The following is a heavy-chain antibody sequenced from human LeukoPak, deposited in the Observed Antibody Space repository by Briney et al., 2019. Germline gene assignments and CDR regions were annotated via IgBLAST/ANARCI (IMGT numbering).Heavy chain of an antibody. CDR2: LSSGGGST. D-gene: IGHD6-13*01. CDR3: AKLNGYSSSWFDY. Sequence: PGGSLRLSCAASGFTFSNYAMSWVRQAPGKGLEWVSGLSSGGGSTYYADSVKGRFTISRDNSKNTLYLQMNSLRAEDTAVYYCAKLNGYSSSWFDYWGQGTLVTVSS. V-gene: IGHV3-23*01. CDR1: GFTFSNYA. J-gene: IGHJ4*02.